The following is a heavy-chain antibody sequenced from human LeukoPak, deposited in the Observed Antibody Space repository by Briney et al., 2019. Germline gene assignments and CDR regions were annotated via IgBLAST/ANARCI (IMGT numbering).Heavy chain of an antibody. D-gene: IGHD3-3*01. CDR1: GYSISSGYY. V-gene: IGHV4-38-2*01. CDR2: IYHSGST. CDR3: ARRSIFGVVADH. J-gene: IGHJ4*02. Sequence: SETLSLTCAVSGYSISSGYYWGWIRQPPGKGLEWIGSIYHSGSTYYNPSLKSRVTISVDTSKSQFSLKLSSVTAADTGVYYCARRSIFGVVADHWGQGTLVTVSS.